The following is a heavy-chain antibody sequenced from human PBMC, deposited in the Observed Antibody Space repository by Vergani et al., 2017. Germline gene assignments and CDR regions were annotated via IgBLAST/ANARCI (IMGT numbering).Heavy chain of an antibody. CDR2: ISGSGATS. V-gene: IGHV3-23*01. CDR1: GFTFTSYA. D-gene: IGHD2-2*01. Sequence: EVRLLESGGGLVQPGGSLRLSCVGSGFTFTSYAMNWVRQAPGKGLEWVSGISGSGATSYYAESMKGRFAMSRDNSKNTLYLQMNSLRAEDTAVYYCAKGVVPAVPYYFDYWGQGTLVTVSS. J-gene: IGHJ4*02. CDR3: AKGVVPAVPYYFDY.